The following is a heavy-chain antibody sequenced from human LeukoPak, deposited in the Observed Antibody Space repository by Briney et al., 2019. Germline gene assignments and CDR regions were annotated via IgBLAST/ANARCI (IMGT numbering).Heavy chain of an antibody. CDR1: GYTFTSYA. Sequence: ASVKVSRKASGYTFTSYAMHWVRQAPGQRLEWMGWINAGNGNATYTQKFQDRVTFTRDTSASTAYMDLSSLRSEDTAVYYCARVSSGWHGYLDYWGQGTPVTVSS. CDR2: INAGNGNA. V-gene: IGHV1-3*01. D-gene: IGHD6-25*01. CDR3: ARVSSGWHGYLDY. J-gene: IGHJ4*02.